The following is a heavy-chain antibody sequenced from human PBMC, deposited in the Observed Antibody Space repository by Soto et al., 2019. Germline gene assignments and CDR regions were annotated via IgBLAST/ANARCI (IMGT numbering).Heavy chain of an antibody. J-gene: IGHJ5*02. CDR2: IIPIFGTA. V-gene: IGHV1-69*06. Sequence: SVKVSCKASVCTFSSYAISWVRQAPGQGLEWMGGIIPIFGTANYAQKFQGRVTITADKSTSTAYMELSSLRSEDTAVYYCARGRSAAAGPDHNWFDPWGQGTLVTVSS. CDR3: ARGRSAAAGPDHNWFDP. CDR1: VCTFSSYA. D-gene: IGHD6-13*01.